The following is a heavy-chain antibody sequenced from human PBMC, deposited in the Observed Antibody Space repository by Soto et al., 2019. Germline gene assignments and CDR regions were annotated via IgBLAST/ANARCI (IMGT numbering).Heavy chain of an antibody. CDR2: ISSSNMYI. D-gene: IGHD2-15*01. CDR1: GFTFSSYS. V-gene: IGHV3-21*01. CDR3: ARDESYCSGGSCSFHDY. Sequence: GGSLRLACAASGFTFSSYSRNWVRQAPGRVREWGSSISSSNMYIYCADSVKGRFTISRDNAKNSLYLQMHSLRAEDTAVYYSARDESYCSGGSCSFHDYWGQGTLVTVSS. J-gene: IGHJ4*02.